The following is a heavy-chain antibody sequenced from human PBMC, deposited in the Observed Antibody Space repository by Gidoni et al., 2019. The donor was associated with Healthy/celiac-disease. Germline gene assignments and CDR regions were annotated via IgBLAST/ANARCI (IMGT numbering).Heavy chain of an antibody. CDR3: ARETTDSSSSHLDY. V-gene: IGHV4-31*03. D-gene: IGHD6-6*01. Sequence: QVQLQESGPGLVKPSQTLSLTCPVSGGSLSSGGYYWGWIRQHPGKGLEWIGYIDYSGSTYYNPALNSRITITVNTSKNQFSLKLSSVAAADTAVYYCARETTDSSSSHLDYWGQGTLVTVSS. CDR2: IDYSGST. J-gene: IGHJ4*02. CDR1: GGSLSSGGYY.